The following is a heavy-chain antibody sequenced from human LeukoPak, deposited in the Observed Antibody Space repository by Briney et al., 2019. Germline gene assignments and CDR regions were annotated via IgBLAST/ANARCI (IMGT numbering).Heavy chain of an antibody. CDR2: ISYDGSNK. CDR3: AKSSSAWISPFDY. CDR1: GFSFSYYG. D-gene: IGHD6-19*01. V-gene: IGHV3-30*18. J-gene: IGHJ4*02. Sequence: PGRSLRLSCAASGFSFSYYGTPWVRQAPGKGLEWVAVISYDGSNKYYADSVKGRFTISRDNSKNTLYLQMNSLRTDDTAVYYCAKSSSAWISPFDYWGQGTLVTVSS.